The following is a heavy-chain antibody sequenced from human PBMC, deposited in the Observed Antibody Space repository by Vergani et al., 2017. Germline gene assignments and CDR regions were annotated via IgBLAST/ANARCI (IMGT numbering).Heavy chain of an antibody. J-gene: IGHJ6*02. CDR1: GGSISSGDYY. D-gene: IGHD6-19*01. CDR2: IYYSGST. CDR3: ARDSGIAVAVRLAHYYYYGMDV. V-gene: IGHV4-30-4*08. Sequence: QVQLQESGPGLVKPSQTLSLTCTVSGGSISSGDYYWSWIRQPPGKGLEWIGYIYYSGSTYYNPSLKSRVTISVDTSKNQFSLKLSSVTAADTAVYYCARDSGIAVAVRLAHYYYYGMDVWGQGTTVTVSS.